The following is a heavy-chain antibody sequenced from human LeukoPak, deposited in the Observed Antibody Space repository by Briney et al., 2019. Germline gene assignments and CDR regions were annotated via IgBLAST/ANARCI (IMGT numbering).Heavy chain of an antibody. CDR1: GGSISSYY. CDR2: IYYSGST. D-gene: IGHD2-15*01. CDR3: ARQLRGFDF. J-gene: IGHJ4*02. V-gene: IGHV4-59*08. Sequence: SETLSLTCTVSGGSISSYYWSWIRQPPGKGLEWIGYIYYSGSTNYNPSLKSRVTISVDTSKNQFSLKLTSVTAADTAVYYCARQLRGFDFWGQGTLVTVSS.